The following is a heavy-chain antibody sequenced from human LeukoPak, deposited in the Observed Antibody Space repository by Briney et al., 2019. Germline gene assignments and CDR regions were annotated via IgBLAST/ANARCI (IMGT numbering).Heavy chain of an antibody. D-gene: IGHD6-19*01. CDR1: GFTFSSYW. J-gene: IGHJ3*02. CDR2: INSDGSST. CDR3: ARVSSSGWRRFKGNDAFDI. Sequence: GGSLRLSCAASGFTFSSYWMHWVRQAPGKGLVWVSRINSDGSSTSYADSVKGRFTISRDNAKNTLYLQMHSLRAEDTAVYYCARVSSSGWRRFKGNDAFDIWGQGTLVTVSS. V-gene: IGHV3-74*01.